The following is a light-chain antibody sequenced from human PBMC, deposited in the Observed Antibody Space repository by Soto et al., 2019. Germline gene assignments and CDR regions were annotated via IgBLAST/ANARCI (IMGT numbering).Light chain of an antibody. Sequence: EIVLTQSPGTLSLSPGERASLSCRASQSVTNNQLVWFQQKPGQAPRLLIYGASSRATGIPDRFSGSGSGTEFTLTISRLETEDFAVYYCQQYGDSVWTFGQGTKVEIK. CDR1: QSVTNNQ. V-gene: IGKV3-20*01. CDR3: QQYGDSVWT. CDR2: GAS. J-gene: IGKJ1*01.